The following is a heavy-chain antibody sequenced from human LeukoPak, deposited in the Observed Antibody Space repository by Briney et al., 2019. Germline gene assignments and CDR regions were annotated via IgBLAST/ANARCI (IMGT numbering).Heavy chain of an antibody. Sequence: GGSLRLSCAASGFTFSSYGMHWVRQAPGKGLEWVAVISYDGSNKYYADSVKGRFTISRDNSKNTLYLQMNSLRAEDTAVYYCAKVGYCSGGSCRMNYYYYYMDVWGKGTTVTVSS. V-gene: IGHV3-30*18. CDR1: GFTFSSYG. D-gene: IGHD2-15*01. CDR3: AKVGYCSGGSCRMNYYYYYMDV. J-gene: IGHJ6*03. CDR2: ISYDGSNK.